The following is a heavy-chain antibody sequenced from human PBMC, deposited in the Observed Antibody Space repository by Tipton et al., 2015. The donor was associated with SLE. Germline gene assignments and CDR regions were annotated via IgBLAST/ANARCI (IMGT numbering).Heavy chain of an antibody. Sequence: TLSLTCTVSGGSINVGYYWTWLRQYPGKGPEWIGNIYFSGTTSYNPSLKSRLTISLEKSQNQFSLKLSSVTAADTAAYYCAREGSYHWFDPWGQGTLVTVSS. CDR2: IYFSGTT. CDR3: AREGSYHWFDP. CDR1: GGSINVGYY. V-gene: IGHV4-31*03. D-gene: IGHD3-16*01. J-gene: IGHJ5*02.